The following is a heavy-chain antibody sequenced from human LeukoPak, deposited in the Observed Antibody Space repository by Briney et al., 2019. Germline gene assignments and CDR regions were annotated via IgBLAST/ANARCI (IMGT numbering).Heavy chain of an antibody. CDR3: ARPPVASSWYEVTPNWFDP. J-gene: IGHJ5*02. CDR1: GYTFTGHF. Sequence: ASVKVSCKASGYTFTGHFVHWVRQAPTQGLQWMGRINFDIGDMTYAQTFQGRVTMTRDTSISTAYMELSRLRSDDTAVYYCARPPVASSWYEVTPNWFDPWGQGTLVTVSS. D-gene: IGHD6-13*01. V-gene: IGHV1-2*06. CDR2: INFDIGDM.